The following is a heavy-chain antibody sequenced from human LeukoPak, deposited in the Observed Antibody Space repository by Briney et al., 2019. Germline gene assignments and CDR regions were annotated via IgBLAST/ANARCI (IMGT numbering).Heavy chain of an antibody. V-gene: IGHV3-23*01. CDR2: ISGSGGST. D-gene: IGHD3-10*01. CDR3: ARRTMVRGVIRNRTQYYFDY. CDR1: GFAFSSYG. J-gene: IGHJ4*02. Sequence: GGSLRLSCAASGFAFSSYGMSWVRQAPGKGLEWVSAISGSGGSTYYADSVKGRFTISRDNAKNSLYLQMNSLRAEDTAVYYCARRTMVRGVIRNRTQYYFDYWGQGTLVTVSS.